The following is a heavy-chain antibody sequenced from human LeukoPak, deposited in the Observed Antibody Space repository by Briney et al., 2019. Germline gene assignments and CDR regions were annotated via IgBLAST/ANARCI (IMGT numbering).Heavy chain of an antibody. J-gene: IGHJ4*02. V-gene: IGHV4-59*01. Sequence: SETLSLTCTVSGGSISSYYWSWIRQPPGKGLEGIGDIYYSGSTNYNPSLKSRVTISVDTSKNQFSLKLSSVTAADTAVYYCARAVAVYSFDYWGQGTLVTVSS. CDR3: ARAVAVYSFDY. D-gene: IGHD6-19*01. CDR1: GGSISSYY. CDR2: IYYSGST.